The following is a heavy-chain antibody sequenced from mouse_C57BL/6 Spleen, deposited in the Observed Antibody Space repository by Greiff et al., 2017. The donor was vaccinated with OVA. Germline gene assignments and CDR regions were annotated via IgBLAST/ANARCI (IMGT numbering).Heavy chain of an antibody. CDR2: ISSGSSTI. CDR3: ARGLGNYGSSHAMDY. Sequence: EVMLVESGGGLVKPGGSLKLSCAASGFTFSDYGMHWVRQAPEKGLEWVAYISSGSSTIYYADTVKGRFTISRDNAKNTLFLQMTSLRSEDTAMYYCARGLGNYGSSHAMDYWGQGTSVTVSS. D-gene: IGHD1-1*01. CDR1: GFTFSDYG. V-gene: IGHV5-17*01. J-gene: IGHJ4*01.